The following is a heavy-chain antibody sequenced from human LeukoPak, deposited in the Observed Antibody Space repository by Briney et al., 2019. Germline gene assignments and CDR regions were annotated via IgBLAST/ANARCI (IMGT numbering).Heavy chain of an antibody. CDR1: GGSISSGSYY. D-gene: IGHD6-19*01. Sequence: PSETLSLTCTVSGGSISSGSYYWSWIRQPAGKGLEWIGRIYTSGSTNYNPSLKSRVTISVDTSKNQFSLKLSSVTAADTAVYYCARAKAVAGQFDYWGQGTLVTVSS. CDR2: IYTSGST. V-gene: IGHV4-61*02. CDR3: ARAKAVAGQFDY. J-gene: IGHJ4*02.